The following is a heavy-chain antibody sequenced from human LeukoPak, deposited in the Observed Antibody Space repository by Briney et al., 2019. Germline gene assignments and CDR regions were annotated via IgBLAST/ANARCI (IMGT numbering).Heavy chain of an antibody. V-gene: IGHV4-34*01. CDR1: GGSFSGYY. CDR3: ARGSSSSWYVDY. J-gene: IGHJ4*02. D-gene: IGHD6-13*01. Sequence: SETLSLTCAVYGGSFSGYYWSWIRQPPGKGLEWIGEINHSGSTNYNPSLKSRVTISVDTSKNQFSLKLSSVTAADTAVYYCARGSSSSWYVDYWGQGTLVTVSS. CDR2: INHSGST.